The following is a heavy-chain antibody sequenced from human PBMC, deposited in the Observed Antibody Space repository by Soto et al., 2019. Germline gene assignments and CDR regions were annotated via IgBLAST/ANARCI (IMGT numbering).Heavy chain of an antibody. CDR1: GFTFSSYG. D-gene: IGHD5-12*01. J-gene: IGHJ3*02. CDR2: IWYDGSYK. CDR3: ARGVGDNDGYDSGSHPFDI. Sequence: QVQLVESGGGVVQPGRSLRLSCAASGFTFSSYGMHWVRQAPGKGLEWVAVIWYDGSYKYYADSVKGRFTISRNNSKNTLYQHINTLRDEHTAVYYCARGVGDNDGYDSGSHPFDIWGQGTMVTVSS. V-gene: IGHV3-33*01.